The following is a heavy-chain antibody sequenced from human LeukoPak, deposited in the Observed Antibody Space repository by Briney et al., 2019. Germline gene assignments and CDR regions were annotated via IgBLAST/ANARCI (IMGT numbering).Heavy chain of an antibody. V-gene: IGHV3-15*01. J-gene: IGHJ4*02. CDR2: IKSKTDGGTT. D-gene: IGHD5-12*01. CDR1: GFTFSSYE. CDR3: TTGAYSGYDSDY. Sequence: TGGSLRLSCAASGFTFSSYEMNWVRQAPGKGLEWVGRIKSKTDGGTTDYAAPVKGRFTISRDDSKNTLYLQMNSLKTEDTAVYYCTTGAYSGYDSDYWGQGTLVTVSS.